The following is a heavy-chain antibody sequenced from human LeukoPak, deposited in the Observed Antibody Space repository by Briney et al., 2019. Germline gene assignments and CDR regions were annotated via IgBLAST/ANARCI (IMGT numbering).Heavy chain of an antibody. CDR1: GFTFSDYY. Sequence: GGSLRLSCAASGFTFSDYYMSWIRQAPGKGLEWVSYISSGSSYTNNADSVKGRFTISRDNAKNSLYLQMNSLRAEDTAVYYCAKSRAPLSSSCPGYWGQGTLVTVSS. J-gene: IGHJ4*02. D-gene: IGHD6-13*01. CDR3: AKSRAPLSSSCPGY. V-gene: IGHV3-11*03. CDR2: ISSGSSYT.